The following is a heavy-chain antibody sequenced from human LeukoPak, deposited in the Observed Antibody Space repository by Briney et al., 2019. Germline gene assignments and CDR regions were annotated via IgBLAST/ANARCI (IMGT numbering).Heavy chain of an antibody. Sequence: PGGSLRLSCAASGFSFDTHGMHWVRQAPGKGLEWVAVIWYDGSKKYYADSVKGRFTISRDNSTKSLFLQMNSLRAEDTALYYCARDVFAGSSGGSFDFWGQGTLVTVSS. J-gene: IGHJ4*02. CDR1: GFSFDTHG. D-gene: IGHD3-16*01. V-gene: IGHV3-33*02. CDR3: ARDVFAGSSGGSFDF. CDR2: IWYDGSKK.